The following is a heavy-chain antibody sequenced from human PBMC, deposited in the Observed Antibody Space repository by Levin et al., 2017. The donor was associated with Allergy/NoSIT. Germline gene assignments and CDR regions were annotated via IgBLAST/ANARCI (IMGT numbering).Heavy chain of an antibody. CDR1: GGSISSGGYS. CDR3: ARGAGYSYGYYFDY. J-gene: IGHJ4*02. V-gene: IGHV4-30-2*01. Sequence: SCAVSGGSISSGGYSWSWIRQPPGKGLEWIGNIYLSGSTNDNPSLKSRVTMSVDRSTNQFSLKLSYVTAADTAVYYCARGAGYSYGYYFDYWGPGTLVTVSS. D-gene: IGHD5-18*01. CDR2: IYLSGST.